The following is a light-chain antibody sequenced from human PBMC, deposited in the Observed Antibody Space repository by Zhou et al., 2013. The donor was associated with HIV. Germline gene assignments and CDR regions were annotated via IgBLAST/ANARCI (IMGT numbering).Light chain of an antibody. Sequence: AIRITQSPSSLSASTGDRVTITCRASQPISNYLAWYQQKPGEAPNLLISSASTLQSGVPSRFSGSGSGTDFSLTINRLQSEDFATYYCQQYHTYPQTFGQGTKVEIK. CDR2: SAS. V-gene: IGKV1-8*01. CDR3: QQYHTYPQT. J-gene: IGKJ1*01. CDR1: QPISNY.